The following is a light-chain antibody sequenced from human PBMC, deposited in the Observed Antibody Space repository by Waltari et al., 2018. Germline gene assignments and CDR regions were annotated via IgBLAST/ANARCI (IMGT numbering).Light chain of an antibody. J-gene: IGKJ4*01. Sequence: DIQMTQSPLSLSASVGDRVTISCRASQSISRYLNWYQHKPGTAPNLLIYAASSLQSGVPSRFSGTGSGTEFTLTITSLQPGDFATYYCQQSYSTPLTFGGGTKLEIK. CDR1: QSISRY. CDR2: AAS. CDR3: QQSYSTPLT. V-gene: IGKV1-39*01.